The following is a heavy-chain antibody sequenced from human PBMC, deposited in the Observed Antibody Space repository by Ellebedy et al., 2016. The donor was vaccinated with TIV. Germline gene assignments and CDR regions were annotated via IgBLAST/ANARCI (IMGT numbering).Heavy chain of an antibody. J-gene: IGHJ2*01. Sequence: PGGSLRLSCAASGFLFDDYGMHWVRQAPGKSLEWISLINWDGTNTDYADSVRGRFTISRDNNEESVYLQMNSLRGEDTAFYYCAKDFRNWKTGEWYFDLWGRGTLVTVTS. CDR3: AKDFRNWKTGEWYFDL. CDR2: INWDGTNT. CDR1: GFLFDDYG. D-gene: IGHD1-1*01. V-gene: IGHV3-43D*03.